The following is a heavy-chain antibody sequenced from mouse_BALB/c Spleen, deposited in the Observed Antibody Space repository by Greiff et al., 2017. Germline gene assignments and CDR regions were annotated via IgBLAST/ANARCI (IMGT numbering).Heavy chain of an antibody. CDR3: AREDDYVAMDY. CDR2: SRNKANDYTT. V-gene: IGHV7-1*02. Sequence: VQLKESGGGLVQPGGSLRLSCATSGFTFSDFYMEWVRQPPGKRLEWIAASRNKANDYTTEYSASVKGRFIVSRDTSQSILYLQMNALRAEDTAIYYCAREDDYVAMDYWGQGTSVTVSS. CDR1: GFTFSDFY. J-gene: IGHJ4*01.